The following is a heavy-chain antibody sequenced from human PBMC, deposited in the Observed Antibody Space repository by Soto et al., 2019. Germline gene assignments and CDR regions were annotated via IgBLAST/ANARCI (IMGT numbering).Heavy chain of an antibody. CDR2: IYYSGST. CDR3: ARGRIAVAGTSSYYFDY. CDR1: DGSVSSGSYY. D-gene: IGHD6-19*01. V-gene: IGHV4-61*01. Sequence: QVQLQESGPGLVKPSETLSLTCIVSDGSVSSGSYYWSWIRQPPGKGLEWIGYIYYSGSTNYNPXLKRRVTISVXXSXNXXSLKLTSVTAADTAVYYCARGRIAVAGTSSYYFDYWGQGTLVTVSS. J-gene: IGHJ4*02.